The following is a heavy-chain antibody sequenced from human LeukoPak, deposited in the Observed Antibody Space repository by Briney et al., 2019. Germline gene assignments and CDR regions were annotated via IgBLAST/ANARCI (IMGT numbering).Heavy chain of an antibody. CDR3: ARDNWFDA. J-gene: IGHJ5*02. CDR2: IYSTGTI. Sequence: PGGSLRLSCAASGFTVSSNYMSWVRQAPGKGLEWVSVIYSTGTIFYADSVKGRFTISRDNSKNTLSLRMNSLRAEDTAVYYCARDNWFDAWGQGTLVTVSS. V-gene: IGHV3-53*01. CDR1: GFTVSSNY.